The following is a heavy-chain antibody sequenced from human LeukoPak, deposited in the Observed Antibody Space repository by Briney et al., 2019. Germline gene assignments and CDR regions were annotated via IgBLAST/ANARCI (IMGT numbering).Heavy chain of an antibody. J-gene: IGHJ6*03. Sequence: GGSLRLSCAASEFSVGSNFMTWVRQAPGKGLEWVSLIYSGGSTYYADSVKGRFTISRDNSKNTLYLQMNSLRAEDTAVYYCAKGGSTVLRGYYYYYYMDVWGKGTTVTVSS. CDR3: AKGGSTVLRGYYYYYYMDV. V-gene: IGHV3-66*01. D-gene: IGHD4-11*01. CDR2: IYSGGST. CDR1: EFSVGSNF.